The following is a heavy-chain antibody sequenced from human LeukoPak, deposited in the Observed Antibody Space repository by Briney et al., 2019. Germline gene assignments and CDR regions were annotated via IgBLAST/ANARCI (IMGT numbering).Heavy chain of an antibody. D-gene: IGHD4-23*01. CDR3: ARGDYGGNPGY. CDR2: ISGYNGNT. V-gene: IGHV1-18*01. CDR1: GYTFTTYG. Sequence: GASVKVSCKDSGYTFTTYGITWVRQAPGQGLEWMGWISGYNGNTIYAQKLQGRVTMTTDTSTSTAYMGLRSLRSDDTAVYYCARGDYGGNPGYWGQGTLVTVSS. J-gene: IGHJ4*02.